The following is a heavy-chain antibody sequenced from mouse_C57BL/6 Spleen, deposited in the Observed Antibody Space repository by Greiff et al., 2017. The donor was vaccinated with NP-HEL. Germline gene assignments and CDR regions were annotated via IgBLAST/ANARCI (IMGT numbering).Heavy chain of an antibody. J-gene: IGHJ2*01. CDR1: GYSFTGYY. CDR3: ARRGTTVGDY. D-gene: IGHD1-1*01. Sequence: EVKLQESGPELVKPGASVKISCKASGYSFTGYYMNWVKQSPEKSLEWIGEINPSTGGTTYNQKFKAKATLTVDKSSSTAYMQLKSLTSEDSAVYYCARRGTTVGDYWGQGTTLTVSS. V-gene: IGHV1-42*01. CDR2: INPSTGGT.